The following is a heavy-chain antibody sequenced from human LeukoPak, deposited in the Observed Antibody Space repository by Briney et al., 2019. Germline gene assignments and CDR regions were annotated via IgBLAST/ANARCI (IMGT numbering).Heavy chain of an antibody. Sequence: PGGSLRLSCAASGFTFTNYWMSWVRQAPGKGPEWVANIKQDGSEKFYVDSVKGRFTISRDNAKNSLYLQMNSLRAEDTAVYYCARDGFYYVLDYWGQGTLVTVSS. V-gene: IGHV3-7*01. CDR1: GFTFTNYW. D-gene: IGHD3-10*02. J-gene: IGHJ4*02. CDR2: IKQDGSEK. CDR3: ARDGFYYVLDY.